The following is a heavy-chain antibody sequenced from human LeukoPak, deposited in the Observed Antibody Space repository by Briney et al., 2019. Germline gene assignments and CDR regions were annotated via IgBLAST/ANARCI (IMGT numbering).Heavy chain of an antibody. J-gene: IGHJ4*02. CDR3: ERGGSGSGGYYFDY. CDR2: IYHSGST. Sequence: SGTLSLTCAVPGXSISSSNWWSWVRPPPGKGLEWIGEIYHSGSTNYNPSLKSRVTISVDKSKNQFSLYLSSVTAADTAVYYCERGGSGSGGYYFDYWGRGTLVTVSS. V-gene: IGHV4-4*02. CDR1: GXSISSSNW. D-gene: IGHD2-15*01.